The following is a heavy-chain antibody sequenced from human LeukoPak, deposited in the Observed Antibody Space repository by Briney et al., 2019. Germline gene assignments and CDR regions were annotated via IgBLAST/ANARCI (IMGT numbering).Heavy chain of an antibody. D-gene: IGHD2-2*01. Sequence: GGSLRLSCAASGFTFSSYGMNWVRQAPGKGLEWVSGISGSGSTIYYADSVKGRFTISRDNAKNSLYLQMNSLRAEDTAVYYCARRGYCSSTSCYDPSYYYYYMDVWGKGTTVTVSS. CDR3: ARRGYCSSTSCYDPSYYYYYMDV. J-gene: IGHJ6*03. CDR2: ISGSGSTI. V-gene: IGHV3-48*04. CDR1: GFTFSSYG.